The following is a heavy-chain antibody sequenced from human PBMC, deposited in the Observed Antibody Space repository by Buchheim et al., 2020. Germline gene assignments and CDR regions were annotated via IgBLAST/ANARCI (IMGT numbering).Heavy chain of an antibody. D-gene: IGHD1-7*01. V-gene: IGHV3-30*03. CDR3: ATSTPYNWNYFGYYYGMDV. CDR1: GFTFSSYG. J-gene: IGHJ6*02. CDR2: ISYDGSNK. Sequence: QVQLVESGGGVVQPGRSLRLSCAASGFTFSSYGMHWVRQAPGKGLEWVAVISYDGSNKYYADSVKGRFTISRDNSKNTLYLQMNSLRAEDTAVYYCATSTPYNWNYFGYYYGMDVWGQGTT.